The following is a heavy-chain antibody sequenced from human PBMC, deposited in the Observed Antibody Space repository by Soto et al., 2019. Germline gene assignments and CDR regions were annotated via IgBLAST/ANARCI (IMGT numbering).Heavy chain of an antibody. J-gene: IGHJ4*02. V-gene: IGHV4-59*08. CDR1: GDSLWNNY. D-gene: IGHD3-22*01. CDR2: IYYTGST. CDR3: ARLGGYYQAFDN. Sequence: SETLSLTCPVSGDSLWNNYWGWIRQPPGKGLEWVGYIYYTGSTKYNPSLKSRVTISVDTSKNQVSLKLTSVTAADTAVYYCARLGGYYQAFDNWGQGTLVTVSS.